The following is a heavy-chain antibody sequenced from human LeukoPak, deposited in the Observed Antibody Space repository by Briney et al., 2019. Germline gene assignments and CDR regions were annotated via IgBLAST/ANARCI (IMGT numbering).Heavy chain of an antibody. D-gene: IGHD4-23*01. Sequence: GRSLRPSGRPLDITLTTNDTSGVGKAPGKGLEWVSVTYTGGSTTYADSVKGRFSISRVYSKNTLYLQMNSLRAEDTAVYYCARVGVVTVGKNAFDIWGQGTMVTVSS. CDR2: TYTGGST. V-gene: IGHV3-53*01. J-gene: IGHJ3*02. CDR1: DITLTTND. CDR3: ARVGVVTVGKNAFDI.